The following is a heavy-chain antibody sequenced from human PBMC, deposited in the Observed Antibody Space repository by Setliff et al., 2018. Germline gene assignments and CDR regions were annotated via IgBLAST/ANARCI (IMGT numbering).Heavy chain of an antibody. CDR1: GGSISSSSYY. V-gene: IGHV4-39*07. CDR2: IYHSGTT. D-gene: IGHD1-26*01. J-gene: IGHJ4*02. Sequence: KTSETLSLTCTVSGGSISSSSYYWGWIRQPPGKGLEWIGEIYHSGTTNYNPSLKSRVTMSVDKSRNQFSLRLTSVTAADTAIYYCTRAYSGSHDYWGQGTLVTVSS. CDR3: TRAYSGSHDY.